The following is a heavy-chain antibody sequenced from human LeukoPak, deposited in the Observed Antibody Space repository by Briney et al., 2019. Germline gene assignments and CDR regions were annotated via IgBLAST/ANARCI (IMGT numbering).Heavy chain of an antibody. D-gene: IGHD6-25*01. CDR2: INSDGSST. CDR3: ASGGSSGSVGVFDY. V-gene: IGHV3-74*01. Sequence: GGSLRLSCAASGFTFSSYWMHWVRQAPGKGLVWVSRINSDGSSTSYADSVKGRFTISRDKSKNTLYLQMNSLRAEDTAVYYCASGGSSGSVGVFDYWGQGTLVTVSS. CDR1: GFTFSSYW. J-gene: IGHJ4*02.